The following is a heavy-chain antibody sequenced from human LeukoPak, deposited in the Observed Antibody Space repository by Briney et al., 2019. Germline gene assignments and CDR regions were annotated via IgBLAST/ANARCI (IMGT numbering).Heavy chain of an antibody. J-gene: IGHJ4*02. CDR3: ARQADDSSSSLVYFDY. CDR2: IYYSGST. V-gene: IGHV4-59*08. Sequence: PSETLSLTCTVSGGSISSYYWSWIRLPPGKGLEWIGSIYYSGSTNYNPSLKSRVTISVDTSKNQFSLKLTSATAADTAVYYCARQADDSSSSLVYFDYWGQGTLVTVSS. CDR1: GGSISSYY. D-gene: IGHD6-6*01.